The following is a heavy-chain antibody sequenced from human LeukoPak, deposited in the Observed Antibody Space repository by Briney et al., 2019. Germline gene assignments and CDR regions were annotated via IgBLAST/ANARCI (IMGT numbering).Heavy chain of an antibody. CDR1: GFTFDDYA. V-gene: IGHV3-9*01. J-gene: IGHJ5*02. D-gene: IGHD6-25*01. CDR3: AKAYSSGLPTPNWFDP. Sequence: GGSLRLSCAASGFTFDDYAMHWVRQAPGKGLGWVSGISWNSGSIGYADSVKGRFTISRDNAKNSLYLQMNSLRAEDTALYYCAKAYSSGLPTPNWFDPWGQGTLVTVSS. CDR2: ISWNSGSI.